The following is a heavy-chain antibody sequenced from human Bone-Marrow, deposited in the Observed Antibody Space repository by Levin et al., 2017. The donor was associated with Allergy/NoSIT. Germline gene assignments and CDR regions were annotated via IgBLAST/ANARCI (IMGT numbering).Heavy chain of an antibody. CDR2: IRGSGGTAKTP. D-gene: IGHD3-22*01. J-gene: IGHJ4*02. Sequence: GGSLRLSCAASGFTFSTCAMIWVRQAPGKGLELVSTIRGSGGTAKTPYYADSVKGRFTISRDNSKNTLYLEMSSLRAEDTAIYYCARGSSASSDDNYFDSWGQGTLVTVSS. CDR3: ARGSSASSDDNYFDS. V-gene: IGHV3-23*01. CDR1: GFTFSTCA.